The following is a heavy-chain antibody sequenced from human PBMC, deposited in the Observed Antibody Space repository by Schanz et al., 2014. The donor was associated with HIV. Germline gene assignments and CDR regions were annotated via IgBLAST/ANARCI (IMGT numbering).Heavy chain of an antibody. D-gene: IGHD6-19*01. CDR2: INIMLGKT. Sequence: QVQLVQSGAEVKKPGSSVKVSCKASGGTIRNLGITWVRQAPGQGLEWMGLINIMLGKTNYAQKFQGRVSMTADPSTNTAYMEMRGLRFEDTAVYYCASGRRSGIGWRMDVWGQGTTVSVSS. J-gene: IGHJ6*02. V-gene: IGHV1-69*01. CDR3: ASGRRSGIGWRMDV. CDR1: GGTIRNLG.